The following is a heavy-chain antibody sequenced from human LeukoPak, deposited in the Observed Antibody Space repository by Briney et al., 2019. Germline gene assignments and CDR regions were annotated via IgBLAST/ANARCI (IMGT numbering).Heavy chain of an antibody. V-gene: IGHV1-18*01. CDR3: ARDRAGRLSDP. CDR2: ISAYNGNT. D-gene: IGHD3-10*01. Sequence: GASVKVSCKASGYTFTSYGISWVRQAPGHGLEWMGWISAYNGNTNYAQKLQGRVTMTTDTSTSTAYMELRSPRSNDTAVYYCARDRAGRLSDPWGQGTLVTVSS. J-gene: IGHJ5*02. CDR1: GYTFTSYG.